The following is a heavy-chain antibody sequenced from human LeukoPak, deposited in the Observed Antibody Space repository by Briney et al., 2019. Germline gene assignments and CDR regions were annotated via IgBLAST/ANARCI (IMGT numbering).Heavy chain of an antibody. CDR3: AKTYYYDSSGYYYYDAFDI. J-gene: IGHJ3*02. CDR1: GFTFSSYG. CDR2: ISGSGGST. V-gene: IGHV3-23*01. Sequence: GRSLRLSCAASGFTFSSYGMHWVRQAPGKGLEWVSAISGSGGSTYYADSVKGRFTISRDSSKNTLYLQMNSLRAEDTAVYYCAKTYYYDSSGYYYYDAFDIWGQGTMVTVSS. D-gene: IGHD3-22*01.